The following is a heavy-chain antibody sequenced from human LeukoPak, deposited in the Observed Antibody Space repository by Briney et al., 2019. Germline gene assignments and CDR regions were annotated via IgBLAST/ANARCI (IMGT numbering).Heavy chain of an antibody. CDR1: GGSVSSASYY. Sequence: SETLSLTCTVSGGSVSSASYYWTWIRQPPGKGLEWIGYIYASGNTNYNPSLRSRVTISVDTSKNQFSLKLSSVTAADTAVYYCARDPPVAGTSWGQGTLVTVSS. V-gene: IGHV4-61*01. D-gene: IGHD6-19*01. J-gene: IGHJ4*02. CDR3: ARDPPVAGTS. CDR2: IYASGNT.